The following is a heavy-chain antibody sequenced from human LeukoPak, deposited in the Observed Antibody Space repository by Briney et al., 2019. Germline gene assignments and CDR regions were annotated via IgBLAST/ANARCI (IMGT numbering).Heavy chain of an antibody. CDR2: ISSSSSYI. CDR1: GFTFSSYS. J-gene: IGHJ4*02. V-gene: IGHV3-21*01. D-gene: IGHD3-22*01. Sequence: PGESLRLSCAASGFTFSSYSMNWVRQAPGKGLEWVSSISSSSSYIYYADSVKGRFTISRDNSKNTLYLQMNSLRAEDTAVYYCAVRGLYDSSPNWGQGTLVTVSS. CDR3: AVRGLYDSSPN.